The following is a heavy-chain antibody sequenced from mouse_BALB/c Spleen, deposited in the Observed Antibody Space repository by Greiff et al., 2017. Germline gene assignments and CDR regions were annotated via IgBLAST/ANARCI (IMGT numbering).Heavy chain of an antibody. CDR3: TRDDNYPDAMDD. Sequence: QVQLQQSGAELVKPGASVKLSCKASGYTFTSYYMYWVKQRPGQGLEWIGEINPSNGGTNFNEKFKSKATLTVDKSSSTAYMQLSSLTSEDSAVYYCTRDDNYPDAMDDWGQGTAGTVAS. CDR1: GYTFTSYY. CDR2: INPSNGGT. D-gene: IGHD2-1*01. J-gene: IGHJ4*01. V-gene: IGHV1S81*02.